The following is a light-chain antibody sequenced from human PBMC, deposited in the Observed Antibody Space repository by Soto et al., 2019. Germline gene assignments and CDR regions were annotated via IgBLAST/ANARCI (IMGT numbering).Light chain of an antibody. CDR2: AAS. V-gene: IGKV1-9*01. CDR3: QQYNNWPIT. CDR1: QGIDTS. J-gene: IGKJ5*01. Sequence: ILLTQSPSSLSASVGDRVTITCRASQGIDTSLAWYQQKPGKAPKLLIYAASNFQSGVPSRFSGSGSGTHFTLTISSLQSEDFAVYYCQQYNNWPITFGQGTRLEIK.